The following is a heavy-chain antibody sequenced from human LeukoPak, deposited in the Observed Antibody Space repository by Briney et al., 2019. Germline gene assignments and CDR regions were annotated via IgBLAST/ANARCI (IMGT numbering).Heavy chain of an antibody. CDR1: GFTFSSYG. CDR2: IRYDGSNK. J-gene: IGHJ4*02. D-gene: IGHD6-19*01. V-gene: IGHV3-30*02. CDR3: AKDPGYSSGYTFDY. Sequence: GGSLRLSCAASGFTFSSYGMHWVRQAPGKGLEWVAFIRYDGSNKYYADSVKGRFTISRDNSKNTLYLQMNSLRAEDTAVYYCAKDPGYSSGYTFDYWGQGTLVTVSS.